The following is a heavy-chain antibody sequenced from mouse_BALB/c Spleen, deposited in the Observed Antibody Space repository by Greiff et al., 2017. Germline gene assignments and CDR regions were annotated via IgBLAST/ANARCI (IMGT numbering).Heavy chain of an antibody. CDR2: IDPENGNT. V-gene: IGHV14-1*02. CDR3: ARGLLAWFAY. D-gene: IGHD2-3*01. CDR1: GFNIKDYY. J-gene: IGHJ3*01. Sequence: VHVKQSGAELVRPGALVKLSCKASGFNIKDYYMHWVKQRPEQGLEWIGWIDPENGNTIYDPKFQGKASITADTSSNTAYLQLSSLTSEDTAVYYCARGLLAWFAYWGQGTLVTVSA.